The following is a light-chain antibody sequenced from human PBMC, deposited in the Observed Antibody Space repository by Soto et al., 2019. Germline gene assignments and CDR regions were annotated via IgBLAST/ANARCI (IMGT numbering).Light chain of an antibody. CDR3: QSYDSSLSVV. Sequence: QSVLTQPPSVSGAPGQRVTISCTGSSSNIGAGYDVHWYQQLPGTAPKLLIYGNSTRPSGVPDRFSGSKSVTSASLAITGLQAEDEADYYCQSYDSSLSVVFGGGTKLTVL. J-gene: IGLJ2*01. CDR1: SSNIGAGYD. V-gene: IGLV1-40*01. CDR2: GNS.